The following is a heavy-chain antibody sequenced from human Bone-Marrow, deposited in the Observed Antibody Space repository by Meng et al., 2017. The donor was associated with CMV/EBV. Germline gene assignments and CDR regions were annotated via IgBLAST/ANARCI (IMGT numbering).Heavy chain of an antibody. D-gene: IGHD6-19*01. CDR1: GGSFSGYY. CDR3: ARVNSSGWTYYFDY. Sequence: GSLRLSCAVYGGSFSGYYWGWIRQPPGKGLEWIGSIFYSGSTYYSPSLKSRVTISVDTSKNQFSLKLSSVTAADTAVYYCARVNSSGWTYYFDYWGQGTLVSVSS. CDR2: IFYSGST. J-gene: IGHJ4*02. V-gene: IGHV4-34*12.